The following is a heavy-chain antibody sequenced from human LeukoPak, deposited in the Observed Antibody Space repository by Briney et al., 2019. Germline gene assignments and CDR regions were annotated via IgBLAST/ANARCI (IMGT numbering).Heavy chain of an antibody. J-gene: IGHJ4*02. Sequence: SETLSLTCAVYGGSFSGYYWSRIRQPPGKGLEWIGEINHSGSTNYNPSLKSRVTISVDTSKNQFSLKLSSVTAADTAVYYCARVTMVRGVISGSFDYRGQGTLVTVSS. V-gene: IGHV4-34*01. CDR1: GGSFSGYY. CDR2: INHSGST. CDR3: ARVTMVRGVISGSFDY. D-gene: IGHD3-10*01.